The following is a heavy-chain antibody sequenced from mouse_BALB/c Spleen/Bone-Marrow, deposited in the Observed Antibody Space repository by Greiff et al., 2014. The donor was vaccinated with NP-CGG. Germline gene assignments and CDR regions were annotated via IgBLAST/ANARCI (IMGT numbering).Heavy chain of an antibody. D-gene: IGHD2-1*01. Sequence: ESGPGLVKPSQSLSLTCSVTGYSITSGYYWNWIRQFPGNKLEWMGYISYDGSNNYNPSLKNRISITRDTSKNQFFLKLNSVTTEDTATYDCARDYGNYLFAYWGQGTLVTVSA. V-gene: IGHV3-6*02. CDR3: ARDYGNYLFAY. J-gene: IGHJ3*01. CDR1: GYSITSGYY. CDR2: ISYDGSN.